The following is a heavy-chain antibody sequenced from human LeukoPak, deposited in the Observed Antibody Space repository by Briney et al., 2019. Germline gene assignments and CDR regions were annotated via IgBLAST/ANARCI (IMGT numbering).Heavy chain of an antibody. V-gene: IGHV3-30-3*01. CDR1: GFTFSSYA. D-gene: IGHD2/OR15-2a*01. J-gene: IGHJ4*02. Sequence: GRSLRLSCAASGFTFSSYAMHWVRQAPGKGLEWVAVISYDGSNKYYADSVKGRFTISRDNSKNTLYLQMNSLRAEDTAVYYCARDVSYVLDYWGQGTLVTVSS. CDR3: ARDVSYVLDY. CDR2: ISYDGSNK.